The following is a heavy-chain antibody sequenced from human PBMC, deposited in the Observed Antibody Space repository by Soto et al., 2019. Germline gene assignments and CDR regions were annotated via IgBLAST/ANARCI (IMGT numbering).Heavy chain of an antibody. Sequence: GGSLRLSCATSGFTFSSYGMNWVRQAPGKGLEWVSYISSSGSTIYYADSVKGRFTISRDNAKNSLYLQMDSLRAEDTAVYYCARDQEAGSFFPYYYGMDVWGQGTTVTVSS. CDR1: GFTFSSYG. D-gene: IGHD6-13*01. J-gene: IGHJ6*02. CDR2: ISSSGSTI. CDR3: ARDQEAGSFFPYYYGMDV. V-gene: IGHV3-48*03.